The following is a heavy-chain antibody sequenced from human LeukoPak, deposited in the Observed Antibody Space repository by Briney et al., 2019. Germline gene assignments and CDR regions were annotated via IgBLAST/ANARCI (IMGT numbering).Heavy chain of an antibody. J-gene: IGHJ6*02. V-gene: IGHV4-59*01. Sequence: SSETLSLTCTVSGGSISSYYWSWIRQPPGKGLEWIGYIYYSGSTNYNPSLRSRVTISVDTSKNQFSLKLSSVTAADTAVYYCARDNWNYGSSMDVWGQGTTVTVSS. CDR1: GGSISSYY. CDR3: ARDNWNYGSSMDV. D-gene: IGHD1-7*01. CDR2: IYYSGST.